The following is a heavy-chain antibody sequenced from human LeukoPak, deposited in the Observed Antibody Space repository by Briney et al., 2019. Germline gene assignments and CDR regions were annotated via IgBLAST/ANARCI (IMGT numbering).Heavy chain of an antibody. V-gene: IGHV3-74*01. D-gene: IGHD3-10*01. CDR3: AFYGSGSPS. J-gene: IGHJ4*01. CDR1: GFTFSSYY. CDR2: INSDGGSA. Sequence: GGSLRLSCAASGFTFSSYYMHWVRHAPGKGAVWVSRINSDGGSATYADSVKGRFTISRDNAKNTLYLQMNSLRAEDTAVYYCAFYGSGSPSWGQGTLVTVSS.